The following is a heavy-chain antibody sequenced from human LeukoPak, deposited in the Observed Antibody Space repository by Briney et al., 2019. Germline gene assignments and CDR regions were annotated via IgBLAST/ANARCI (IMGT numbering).Heavy chain of an antibody. D-gene: IGHD3-16*01. CDR3: ARHSTYTIPVMDV. CDR2: IYTSGST. V-gene: IGHV4-4*07. CDR1: GDSISNYY. Sequence: SETLSLTCTVSGDSISNYYWSWIRQPAGKGLEWIGRIYTSGSTNYNPSLKSRVTMSVDTSKNQFSLKLSSVTAADTAVYYCARHSTYTIPVMDVWGKGTTVTVSS. J-gene: IGHJ6*03.